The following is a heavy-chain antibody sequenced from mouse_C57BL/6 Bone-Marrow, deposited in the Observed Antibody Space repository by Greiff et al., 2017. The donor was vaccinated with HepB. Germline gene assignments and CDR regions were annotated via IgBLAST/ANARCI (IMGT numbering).Heavy chain of an antibody. CDR3: ATLTSWLAY. V-gene: IGHV2-5*01. CDR2: IWRGGST. CDR1: GFTLTSYG. Sequence: VKVVESGPGLVQPSQSLSITCTVSGFTLTSYGVHWVRQSPGKGLEWLGVIWRGGSTDYNAAFMSRLSITKDNSKSQVFFKMNRLRADDTAIYYCATLTSWLAYWGQGTLVTVSA. J-gene: IGHJ3*01.